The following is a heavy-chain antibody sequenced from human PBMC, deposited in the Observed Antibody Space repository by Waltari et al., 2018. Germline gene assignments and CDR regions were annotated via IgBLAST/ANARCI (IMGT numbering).Heavy chain of an antibody. CDR1: GYSISSGYY. J-gene: IGHJ4*02. CDR2: IYHSGST. Sequence: QVQLQESGPGLVKPSETLSLTCAVSGYSISSGYYWGWIRQPPGKGLEWIGSIYHSGSTYYNPSLKSRVTISVDTSKNQFSLKLSSGTAADTAVYYCARLERAARLDYWGQGTLVTVSS. CDR3: ARLERAARLDY. V-gene: IGHV4-38-2*01. D-gene: IGHD6-6*01.